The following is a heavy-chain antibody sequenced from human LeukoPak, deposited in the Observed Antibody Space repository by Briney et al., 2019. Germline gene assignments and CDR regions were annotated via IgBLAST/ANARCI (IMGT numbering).Heavy chain of an antibody. J-gene: IGHJ5*02. CDR1: GFTFNNYW. CDR3: ARDQGYSSGWPFNWFDP. Sequence: GGSLRLSCAASGFTFNNYWMSWVRQAPGKELEWVANIKQDGSEKYYVDSVKGRFTISRDNAKKSLYLQMNSLRAEDTAVYYCARDQGYSSGWPFNWFDPWGQGTLVTVSS. CDR2: IKQDGSEK. D-gene: IGHD6-19*01. V-gene: IGHV3-7*01.